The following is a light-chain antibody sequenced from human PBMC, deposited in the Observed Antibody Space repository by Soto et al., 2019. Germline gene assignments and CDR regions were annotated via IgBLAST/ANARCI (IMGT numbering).Light chain of an antibody. J-gene: IGKJ4*01. CDR3: QQYGTSPLT. CDR1: QSVSSSY. V-gene: IGKV3-20*01. Sequence: EIVLTQSPGTLSLSPGERATLSCRASQSVSSSYLGWYQQKPGQAPRLLIYAASSRATGIPDRFSGSGSGTDFNLTISRLEPEDFAVYYCQQYGTSPLTFGGGTKVDIK. CDR2: AAS.